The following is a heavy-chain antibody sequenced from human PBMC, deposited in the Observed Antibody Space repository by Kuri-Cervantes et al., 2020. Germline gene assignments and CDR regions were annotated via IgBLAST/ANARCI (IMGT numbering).Heavy chain of an antibody. V-gene: IGHV3-30*02. D-gene: IGHD6-6*01. Sequence: GESLKISCAASGFTFSSYGMHWVRQAPGKGLEWVAVIWYDGSNKYYADSVKGRFTISRDNSKNTLYLQMNSLRAEDTAVYYCAKDGDEQLGNAFDIWGQGTMVTVSS. J-gene: IGHJ3*02. CDR1: GFTFSSYG. CDR3: AKDGDEQLGNAFDI. CDR2: IWYDGSNK.